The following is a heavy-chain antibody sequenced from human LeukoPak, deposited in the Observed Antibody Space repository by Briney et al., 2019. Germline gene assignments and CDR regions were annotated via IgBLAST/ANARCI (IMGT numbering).Heavy chain of an antibody. J-gene: IGHJ4*02. D-gene: IGHD5-18*01. CDR1: GFTFSSYG. CDR3: AKDGTGGYSYGWDFDY. Sequence: PGRSLRLSCAASGFTFSSYGMHWVRQAPGKGLEWVAVISYDGSNKYYADSVKGRFTISRDNSKNTLYLQMNSLRAEDTAVYYCAKDGTGGYSYGWDFDYWGQGTLVTVSS. CDR2: ISYDGSNK. V-gene: IGHV3-30*18.